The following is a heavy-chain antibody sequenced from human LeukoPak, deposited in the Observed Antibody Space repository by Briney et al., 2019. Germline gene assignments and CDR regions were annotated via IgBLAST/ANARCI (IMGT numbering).Heavy chain of an antibody. D-gene: IGHD3-22*01. Sequence: GGSLRLSCAVSGITLSNYGMSWVRKAPGKRLEWVAGMSGSGGGTNYADSVKGRFTVSRDNSKNTLYLQMKSLRAEDTAVYFCAKRGVVIRVILVGFYKEAYYFDSWGQGALVTVSS. CDR3: AKRGVVIRVILVGFYKEAYYFDS. CDR1: GITLSNYG. J-gene: IGHJ4*02. V-gene: IGHV3-23*01. CDR2: MSGSGGGT.